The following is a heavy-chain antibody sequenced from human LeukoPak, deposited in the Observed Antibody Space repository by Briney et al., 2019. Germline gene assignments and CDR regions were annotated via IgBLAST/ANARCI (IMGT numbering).Heavy chain of an antibody. CDR1: GGSISSGSYY. J-gene: IGHJ3*02. D-gene: IGHD3-22*01. V-gene: IGHV4-61*01. Sequence: SETLSLTCTVSGGSISSGSYYWSWIRQSPGKGLERIGYIYYSGSTNYNPSLKSRVTISVDTSKNQFSLKLSSVTAADTAVYYCARSGYSDDAFDIWGQGTMVTVSS. CDR3: ARSGYSDDAFDI. CDR2: IYYSGST.